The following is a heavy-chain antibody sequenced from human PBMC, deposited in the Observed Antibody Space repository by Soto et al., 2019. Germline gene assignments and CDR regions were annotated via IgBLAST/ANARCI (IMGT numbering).Heavy chain of an antibody. CDR1: GVSVSSGSFY. D-gene: IGHD4-17*01. CDR2: GSYSGTT. CDR3: ARGATVTQYDY. J-gene: IGHJ4*02. Sequence: PSETLSLTCTVSGVSVSSGSFYWAWIRQPPGKGLEWIGFGSYSGTTNYKPSLKSRVTISVDTSRSQISLKVSSLTAADTAVYYCARGATVTQYDYWGQGTLATVSS. V-gene: IGHV4-61*01.